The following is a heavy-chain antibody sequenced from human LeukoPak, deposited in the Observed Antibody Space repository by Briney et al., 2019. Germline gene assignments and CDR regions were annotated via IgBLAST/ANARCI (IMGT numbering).Heavy chain of an antibody. CDR1: GFRFDSFY. Sequence: KPGGSPRLSCAASGFRFDSFYMGWIRQVPGKGLDYIALISASGAVPYYAESVKGRFTISRDNAKNSVSLQMNSLSADDTAVYYCARSLIVASEDYWGQGTLVTVSS. CDR2: ISASGAVP. D-gene: IGHD3-22*01. CDR3: ARSLIVASEDY. V-gene: IGHV3-11*04. J-gene: IGHJ4*02.